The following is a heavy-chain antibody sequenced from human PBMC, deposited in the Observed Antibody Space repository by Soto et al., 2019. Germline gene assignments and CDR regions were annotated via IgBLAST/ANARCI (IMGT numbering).Heavy chain of an antibody. Sequence: ASVKVSCKASGYTFTSYGISWVRQAPGQGLEWMGWISAYNGNTNYAQKLQGRVTMTADTSTSTAYMELRSLRSEDTAVYYCASRDGYNSFDYWGQGTLVTVSS. CDR1: GYTFTSYG. CDR3: ASRDGYNSFDY. D-gene: IGHD1-1*01. V-gene: IGHV1-18*01. CDR2: ISAYNGNT. J-gene: IGHJ4*02.